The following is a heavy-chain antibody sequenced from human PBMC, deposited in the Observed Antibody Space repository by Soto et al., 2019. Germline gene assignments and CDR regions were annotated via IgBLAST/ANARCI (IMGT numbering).Heavy chain of an antibody. V-gene: IGHV3-21*01. CDR1: GFTFSSYS. CDR3: ARDSRSTSSGYYLNWFDP. CDR2: ISSSSYI. Sequence: GGSLRLSCAASGFTFSSYSMNWVRQAPGKGLEWVSSISSSSYIYYADSVKGRFTIFRDNAKNSLYLQMNSLRAEDTAVYYCARDSRSTSSGYYLNWFDPWGQGTLVTVSS. D-gene: IGHD3-22*01. J-gene: IGHJ5*02.